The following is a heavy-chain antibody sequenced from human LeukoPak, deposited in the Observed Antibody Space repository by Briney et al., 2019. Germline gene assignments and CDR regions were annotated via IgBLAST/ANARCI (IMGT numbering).Heavy chain of an antibody. J-gene: IGHJ5*02. CDR2: IHTSGST. V-gene: IGHV4-4*07. CDR1: GGSISSYY. Sequence: SETLSLTCTVSGGSISSYYWSWIRQPAGKGLEWIGRIHTSGSTNYNPSLKSRVTMSVDTSKNQFSLKLSSVTAADTAVYYCARDPGAAAGTYWFDPWGQGTLVTVSS. D-gene: IGHD6-13*01. CDR3: ARDPGAAAGTYWFDP.